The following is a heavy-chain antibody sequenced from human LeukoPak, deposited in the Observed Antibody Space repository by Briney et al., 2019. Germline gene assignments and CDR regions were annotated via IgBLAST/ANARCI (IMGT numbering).Heavy chain of an antibody. CDR2: ISYDGSNK. CDR3: ARDLCGGDCYYYYGMDV. Sequence: PGGSLRLSLSASGFTLRRYGLPWVRPAPGKGLGWVAVISYDGSNKYYADSVKGRFTISRDNSKNTLYLQMNSLRAEDTAVYYCARDLCGGDCYYYYGMDVWGQGTTVTVSS. V-gene: IGHV3-30*19. CDR1: GFTLRRYG. D-gene: IGHD2-21*02. J-gene: IGHJ6*02.